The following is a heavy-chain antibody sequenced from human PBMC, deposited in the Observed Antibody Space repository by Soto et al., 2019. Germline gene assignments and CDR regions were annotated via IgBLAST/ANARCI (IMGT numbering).Heavy chain of an antibody. CDR3: ARRWGRTFDY. D-gene: IGHD7-27*01. Sequence: SGTLSLTCTGSGCSLSSYYWSWIRQPPGKGLEWIGYIYYSGSTNYNPSLKSRVTISVDTSKNQFSLKLSSVTAADTAVYYCARRWGRTFDYWGQGTLVTVS. CDR1: GCSLSSYY. V-gene: IGHV4-59*08. J-gene: IGHJ4*02. CDR2: IYYSGST.